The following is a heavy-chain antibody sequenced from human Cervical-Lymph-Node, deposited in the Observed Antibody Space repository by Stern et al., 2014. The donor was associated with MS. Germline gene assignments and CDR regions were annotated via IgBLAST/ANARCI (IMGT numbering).Heavy chain of an antibody. V-gene: IGHV3-33*01. D-gene: IGHD6-19*01. CDR3: ARGSAVAGTDY. J-gene: IGHJ4*02. CDR1: GFTFSSYG. Sequence: VQLEESGGGVVQPGRSLRLSCAASGFTFSSYGMHLVRQAPGKGLELGTVIWHEGSNKYYAASVKGRFTISRDNSKNTVHLQMNSLRAEDTAIYYCARGSAVAGTDYWGQGTLVTVSS. CDR2: IWHEGSNK.